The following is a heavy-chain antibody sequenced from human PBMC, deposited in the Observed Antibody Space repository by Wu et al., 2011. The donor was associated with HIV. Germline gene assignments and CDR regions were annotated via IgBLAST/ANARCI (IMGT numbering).Heavy chain of an antibody. CDR1: GDTFSIYS. D-gene: IGHD3-10*01. CDR3: ARDPLVRGRTWKMLHYFDS. J-gene: IGHJ5*01. Sequence: QVHLVQSGPEVKKPGSSVKVSCEASGDTFSIYSVNWLRQAPGKAFEWMGGIIPNYSQKFQGRVTITADKSTSTAYLELSSLTSGDTAVYYCARDPLVRGRTWKMLHYFDSWGQGTLIIVSA. CDR2: IIP. V-gene: IGHV1-69*10.